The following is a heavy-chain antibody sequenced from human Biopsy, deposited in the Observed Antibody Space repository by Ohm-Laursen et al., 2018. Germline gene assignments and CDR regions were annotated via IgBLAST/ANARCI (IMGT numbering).Heavy chain of an antibody. V-gene: IGHV4-38-2*01. CDR2: IYYDGIT. J-gene: IGHJ6*02. CDR1: GYSVTNDYY. Sequence: PSDTLSLTCAVSGYSVTNDYYWGWIRQPLGKGLEWIGNIYYDGITYYNPSLKSRVAMSVDTSKSQFSRRLTSVTAADTAVYYCARVAGGYAYYYGMDVWGQGTTVIVSS. CDR3: ARVAGGYAYYYGMDV. D-gene: IGHD5-12*01.